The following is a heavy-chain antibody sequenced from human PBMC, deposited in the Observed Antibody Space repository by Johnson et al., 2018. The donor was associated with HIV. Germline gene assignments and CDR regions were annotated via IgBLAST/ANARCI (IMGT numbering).Heavy chain of an antibody. CDR1: GFIFSNYA. J-gene: IGHJ3*02. V-gene: IGHV3-7*02. Sequence: VHLVESGGGLVQPGGSLRLSCGASGFIFSNYAMSWVRQAPGKGLEWVANIKEDGSEKHYVDSVKGRFTISRDNAKNSLYLQINSLRAEDTAVYYCARIQYNFWSDPDAFDIWGQGTIVIVSS. CDR2: IKEDGSEK. CDR3: ARIQYNFWSDPDAFDI. D-gene: IGHD3-3*01.